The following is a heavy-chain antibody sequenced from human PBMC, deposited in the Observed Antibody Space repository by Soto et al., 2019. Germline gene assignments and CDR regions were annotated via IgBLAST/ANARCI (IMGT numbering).Heavy chain of an antibody. V-gene: IGHV4-34*01. D-gene: IGHD6-6*01. CDR1: GGSFSGYY. Sequence: SETLSLTCAVYGGSFSGYYWSWIRQPPGKGLEWIGEINHSGSTNYNPSLKSRVTISVDTSKNQFSLKLSSVTAADTAVYYCARRMWGNSSSSGSWFEPWGQGTLVTVS. J-gene: IGHJ5*02. CDR3: ARRMWGNSSSSGSWFEP. CDR2: INHSGST.